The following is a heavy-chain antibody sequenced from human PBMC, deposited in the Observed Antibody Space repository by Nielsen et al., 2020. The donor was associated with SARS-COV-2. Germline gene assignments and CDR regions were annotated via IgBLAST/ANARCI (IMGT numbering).Heavy chain of an antibody. CDR3: ASPFDY. J-gene: IGHJ4*02. V-gene: IGHV3-23*03. CDR2: IYSGGSST. CDR1: GFTFSSYA. Sequence: GESLKISCAASGFTFSSYAMSWVRQAPGKGLEWVSVIYSGGSSTYYADSVKGRFTISRDNSKNTLYLQMNSLRADDTALYYCASPFDYWGRGTLVTVSS.